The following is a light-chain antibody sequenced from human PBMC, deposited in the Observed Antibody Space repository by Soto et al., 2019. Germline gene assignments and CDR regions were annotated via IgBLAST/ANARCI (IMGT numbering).Light chain of an antibody. J-gene: IGKJ4*01. Sequence: EIVLTQSPGTLSLSPGERATLSCRASQSVSYTYLAWYQQKPGQAPRLLIYGASSRATGIPDRFSGSGSGKDFTLTISRLEPEDFAVYYCQHYGSLVLTFGGGTKVEIK. V-gene: IGKV3-20*01. CDR2: GAS. CDR1: QSVSYTY. CDR3: QHYGSLVLT.